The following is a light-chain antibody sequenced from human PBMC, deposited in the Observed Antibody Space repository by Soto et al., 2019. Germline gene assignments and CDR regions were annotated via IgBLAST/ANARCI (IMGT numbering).Light chain of an antibody. J-gene: IGKJ5*01. CDR1: QGIGNA. V-gene: IGKV1-6*01. CDR2: GAS. CDR3: QQSYTTPIT. Sequence: SPFSLSAPAGDRVTISCRASQGIGNALGWYQQKPGKPPKVLIYGASNLQSGVPPRFSGSGSGTDFSLTISGLQPDDFATYFCQQSYTTPITFGPGTRLEIK.